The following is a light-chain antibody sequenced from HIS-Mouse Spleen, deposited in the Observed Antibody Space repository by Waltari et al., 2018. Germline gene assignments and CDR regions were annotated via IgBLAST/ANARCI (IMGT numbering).Light chain of an antibody. CDR2: RNN. CDR1: SSNIGSNY. V-gene: IGLV1-47*01. Sequence: QSVLTQPPSASGTPGQRVTISCSGRSSNIGSNYVSWYQQLPGTAPQLLIYRNNQRPSGVPDRFSGSKSGTSASLAISGLRSEDEADYYCAAWDDSLSGPVFGGGTKLTVL. J-gene: IGLJ3*02. CDR3: AAWDDSLSGPV.